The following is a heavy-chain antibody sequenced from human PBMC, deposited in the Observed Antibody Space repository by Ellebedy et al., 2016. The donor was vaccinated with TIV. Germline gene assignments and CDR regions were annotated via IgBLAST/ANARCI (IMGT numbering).Heavy chain of an antibody. J-gene: IGHJ3*02. CDR2: ISSNINYT. Sequence: GGSLRLSCAASGFTFSSYSMNWVRQAPGKGLEWVSSISSNINYTYYADSVKGRFNISRDNAKNSLYVQMKSLRAEDTAVYYCARAFRAGAFDIWGQGTVVTVSS. V-gene: IGHV3-21*06. D-gene: IGHD2/OR15-2a*01. CDR1: GFTFSSYS. CDR3: ARAFRAGAFDI.